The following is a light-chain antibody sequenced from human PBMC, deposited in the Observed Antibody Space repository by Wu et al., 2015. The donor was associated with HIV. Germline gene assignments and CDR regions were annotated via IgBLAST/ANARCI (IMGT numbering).Light chain of an antibody. Sequence: DIQMTQSPSSLSASVGDTVTITCRASLNIRTYLSWFQQKPGKAPQLLIYAASVLQSGVPSRFSGGGSGTEFTLTISRLQPEDFASYYCQQTYDTPRSFGQGTQGRDQT. J-gene: IGKJ1*01. CDR3: QQTYDTPRS. CDR2: AAS. V-gene: IGKV1-39*01. CDR1: LNIRTY.